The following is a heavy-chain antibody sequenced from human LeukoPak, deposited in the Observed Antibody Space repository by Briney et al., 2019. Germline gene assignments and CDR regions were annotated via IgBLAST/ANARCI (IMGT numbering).Heavy chain of an antibody. J-gene: IGHJ4*02. CDR2: IYTSGST. V-gene: IGHV4-61*02. D-gene: IGHD3-22*01. Sequence: TSDTLSLTCTVSGGSISSGSYYWSWIRQPAGKGLEWIGRIYTSGSTNYNPSLKSRVTISVDTSKNQFSLKLSSVTAADTAVYYCARGREDYYDSSGFDYWGQGTLVTVSS. CDR1: GGSISSGSYY. CDR3: ARGREDYYDSSGFDY.